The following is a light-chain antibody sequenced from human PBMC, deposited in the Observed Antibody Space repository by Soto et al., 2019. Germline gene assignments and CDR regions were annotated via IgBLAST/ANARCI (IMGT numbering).Light chain of an antibody. CDR3: QQYHIFLT. CDR2: RTS. CDR1: QNIGAA. J-gene: IGKJ2*01. V-gene: IGKV1-5*03. Sequence: IQMTQSPSTLSASVGDRVTITCRASQNIGAALAWYQQKPGKAPHLLIYRTSSLESGVPSRFSGSGSGTEFTLAIDSLQPDDFATYYCQQYHIFLTFGQGTKVDIK.